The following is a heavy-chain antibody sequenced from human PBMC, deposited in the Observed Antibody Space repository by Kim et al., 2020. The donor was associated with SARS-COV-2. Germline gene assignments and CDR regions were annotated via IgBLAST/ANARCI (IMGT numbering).Heavy chain of an antibody. V-gene: IGHV5-10-1*01. D-gene: IGHD2-2*01. CDR2: IDPSDSYT. J-gene: IGHJ6*02. CDR3: ARSLTCCSSTSCPGVYYYYGMDV. Sequence: GESLKISCKGSGYSFTSYWISWVRQMPGKGLEWMGRIDPSDSYTNYSPSFQGHVTISADKSISTAYLQWSSLKASDTAMYYCARSLTCCSSTSCPGVYYYYGMDVWGQGTTVTVSS. CDR1: GYSFTSYW.